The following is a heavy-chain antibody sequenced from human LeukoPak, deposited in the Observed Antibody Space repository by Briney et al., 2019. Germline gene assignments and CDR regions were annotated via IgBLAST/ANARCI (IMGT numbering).Heavy chain of an antibody. J-gene: IGHJ4*02. D-gene: IGHD4-23*01. CDR1: GGSISSYY. CDR3: ARHDYGGNLDY. CDR2: IYTSGST. V-gene: IGHV4-4*09. Sequence: SETLPLTCTVSGGSISSYYWSWIRQPPGKGLEWIGYIYTSGSTNYNPSLKSRVTISVDTSKNQFSLKLSSVTAADTAVYYCARHDYGGNLDYWGQGTLVTVSS.